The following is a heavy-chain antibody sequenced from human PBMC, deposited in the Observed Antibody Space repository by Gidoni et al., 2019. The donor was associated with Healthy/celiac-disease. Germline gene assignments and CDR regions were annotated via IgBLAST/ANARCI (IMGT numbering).Heavy chain of an antibody. J-gene: IGHJ4*02. D-gene: IGHD3-10*01. CDR3: ARGDGPGELLPLFDY. CDR2: IYHSGST. Sequence: QLQLQESGSGLVKPSQTLSLTCAVSGGSISSGGYSWSWIRQPPGKGLEWIGYIYHSGSTYYNPSLKSRVTISVDRSKNQFSLKLSSVTAADTAVYYCARGDGPGELLPLFDYWGQGTLVTVSS. CDR1: GGSISSGGYS. V-gene: IGHV4-30-2*01.